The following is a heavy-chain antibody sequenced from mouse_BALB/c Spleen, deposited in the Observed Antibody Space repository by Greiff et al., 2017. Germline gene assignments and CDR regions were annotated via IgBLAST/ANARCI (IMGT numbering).Heavy chain of an antibody. Sequence: EVKLQESGPGLVKPSQSLSLTCTVTGYSITSDYAWNWIRQFPGNKLEWMGYISYSGSTSYNPSLKSRISITRDTSKNQFFLQLNSVTTEDTATYYCARDSSDAMDYWGQGTSVTVSS. CDR1: GYSITSDYA. V-gene: IGHV3-2*02. D-gene: IGHD3-2*01. CDR3: ARDSSDAMDY. J-gene: IGHJ4*01. CDR2: ISYSGST.